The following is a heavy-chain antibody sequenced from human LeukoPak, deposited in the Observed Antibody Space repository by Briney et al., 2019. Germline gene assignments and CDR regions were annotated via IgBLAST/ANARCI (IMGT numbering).Heavy chain of an antibody. CDR1: GGSFSGYY. V-gene: IGHV4-34*01. Sequence: SETLSLTCAVYGGSFSGYYWSWIRQPPGKGLEWIGSIYYSGSTYYNPSLKSRVTISVDTSKNQFSLKLSSVTAADTAVYYCARGHSAAGTDWFDPWGQGTLVTVSS. D-gene: IGHD6-13*01. CDR3: ARGHSAAGTDWFDP. J-gene: IGHJ5*02. CDR2: IYYSGST.